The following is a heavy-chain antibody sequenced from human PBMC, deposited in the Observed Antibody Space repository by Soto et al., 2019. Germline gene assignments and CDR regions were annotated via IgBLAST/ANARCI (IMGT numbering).Heavy chain of an antibody. Sequence: GASVKVSCKASGYTFTSYGISWVRQAPGQGLEWMGWISAYNGNTNYAQKLQGRVTMTTDTSTSTAYMELRSLRSDDTAVYYCARAWDYYDSSGYKDYWGQGTLVTVSS. D-gene: IGHD3-22*01. CDR1: GYTFTSYG. J-gene: IGHJ4*02. V-gene: IGHV1-18*01. CDR3: ARAWDYYDSSGYKDY. CDR2: ISAYNGNT.